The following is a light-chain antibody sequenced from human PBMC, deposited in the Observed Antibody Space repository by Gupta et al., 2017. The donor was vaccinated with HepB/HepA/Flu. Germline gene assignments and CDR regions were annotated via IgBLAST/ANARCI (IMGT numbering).Light chain of an antibody. V-gene: IGKV1D-12*01. CDR3: QQADSFPIT. CDR1: QGIRTS. Sequence: DIQMTQSPSSVSASVGDRVTITCRASQGIRTSLAWYQQRPGRAPNLLIYAASTLQSGVPSRFSGSGSGTDFTLTISDLQPEDFATYYCQQADSFPITFGQGTRMELK. J-gene: IGKJ5*01. CDR2: AAS.